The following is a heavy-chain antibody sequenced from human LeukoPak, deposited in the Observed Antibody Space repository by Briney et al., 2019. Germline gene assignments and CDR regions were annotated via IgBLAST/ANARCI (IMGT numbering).Heavy chain of an antibody. CDR3: ARVVGYYDSSGYYWFDP. Sequence: GASVEVSCKASGGTFSSYAISWVRQAPGQGLEWMGGIIPIFGTANYAQKFQGRVTITADESTSTAYMELSSLRSEDTAVYYCARVVGYYDSSGYYWFDPWGQGTLVTVSS. CDR2: IIPIFGTA. D-gene: IGHD3-22*01. CDR1: GGTFSSYA. J-gene: IGHJ5*02. V-gene: IGHV1-69*13.